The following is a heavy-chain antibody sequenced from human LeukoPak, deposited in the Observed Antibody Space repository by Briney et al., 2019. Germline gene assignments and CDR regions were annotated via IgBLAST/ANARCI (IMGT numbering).Heavy chain of an antibody. CDR1: GFTLSSYA. CDR3: ARVKYYYDSSGYYDFDY. CDR2: ISSSSSYI. J-gene: IGHJ4*02. V-gene: IGHV3-21*01. Sequence: GGSLRLSCAASGFTLSSYAMNWVRQAPGKGLEWVSSISSSSSYIYYADSVKGRFTISRDNAKNSLYLQMNSLRAEDTAVYYCARVKYYYDSSGYYDFDYWGQGTLVTVSS. D-gene: IGHD3-22*01.